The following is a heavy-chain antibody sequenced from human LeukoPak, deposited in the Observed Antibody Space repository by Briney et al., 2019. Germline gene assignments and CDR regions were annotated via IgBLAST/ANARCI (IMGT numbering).Heavy chain of an antibody. Sequence: SETLSLTCAVYGGSFSGYYWSWIRQPPGKGLEWIGEINHSGSTNYNPSLKSRVTISVDTSKNQFSLEVSSVTAADAAVYYCARANMSVAATWDYWGQGTLVTVSS. V-gene: IGHV4-34*01. CDR2: INHSGST. J-gene: IGHJ4*02. D-gene: IGHD6-19*01. CDR3: ARANMSVAATWDY. CDR1: GGSFSGYY.